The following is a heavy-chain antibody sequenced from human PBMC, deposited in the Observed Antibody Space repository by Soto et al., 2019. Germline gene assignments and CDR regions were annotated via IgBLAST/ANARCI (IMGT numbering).Heavy chain of an antibody. CDR1: GFTFSSYA. J-gene: IGHJ4*02. Sequence: GGSLRLSCAASGFTFSSYAMSWVRQAPGKGLEWVSSISGSGGSTYYADSVKGRFTISRDNSKNTLYLQMNSLRAEDTAVYYCAKLTDSGSYFSPFDYWGQGTMGTVSS. D-gene: IGHD1-26*01. CDR2: ISGSGGST. V-gene: IGHV3-23*01. CDR3: AKLTDSGSYFSPFDY.